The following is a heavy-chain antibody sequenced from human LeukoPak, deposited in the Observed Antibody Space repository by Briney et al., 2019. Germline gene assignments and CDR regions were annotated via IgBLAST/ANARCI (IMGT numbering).Heavy chain of an antibody. Sequence: GASVKVSCKASGYTFTSYYMHWVRQAPGQGLEWMGIINPSGGSTSYAQKFQGRVTMTRDTSTSTVYMELSSLRSEDTAVYYCANSGRIAVAGTNYYYGMDVWGQGTTVTVSS. J-gene: IGHJ6*02. CDR2: INPSGGST. V-gene: IGHV1-46*03. CDR3: ANSGRIAVAGTNYYYGMDV. CDR1: GYTFTSYY. D-gene: IGHD6-19*01.